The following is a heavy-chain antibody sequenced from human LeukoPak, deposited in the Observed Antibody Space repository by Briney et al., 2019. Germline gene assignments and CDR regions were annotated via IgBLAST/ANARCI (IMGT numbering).Heavy chain of an antibody. J-gene: IGHJ1*01. CDR3: ARAPSEIGGYYPEYFRH. Sequence: GGSLRLSCAASGFTFSSYWMHWVRQAPGKGLVWVSRIKSDGSTNYADSVTGRFTISRDNAKNTVSLQMNSLRAGDTGVYYCARAPSEIGGYYPEYFRHWGQGTLVTVSS. CDR1: GFTFSSYW. V-gene: IGHV3-74*01. D-gene: IGHD3-22*01. CDR2: IKSDGST.